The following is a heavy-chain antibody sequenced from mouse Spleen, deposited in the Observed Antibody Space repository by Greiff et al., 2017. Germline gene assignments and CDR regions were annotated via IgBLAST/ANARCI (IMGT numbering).Heavy chain of an antibody. D-gene: IGHD1-1*01. CDR1: GFSLTSYG. CDR3: ATHYYGSSYVGFYYAMDY. CDR2: IWSGGST. J-gene: IGHJ4*01. Sequence: QVHVKQSGPGLVQPSQSLSITCTVSGFSLTSYGVHWVRQSPGKGLEWLGVIWSGGSTDYNAAFISRLSISKDNSKSQVFFKMNSLQADDTAIYYCATHYYGSSYVGFYYAMDYWGQGTSVTVSS. V-gene: IGHV2-2*01.